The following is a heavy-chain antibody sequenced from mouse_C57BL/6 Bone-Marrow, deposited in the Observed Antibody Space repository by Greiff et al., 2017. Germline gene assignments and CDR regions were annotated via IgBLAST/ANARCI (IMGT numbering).Heavy chain of an antibody. V-gene: IGHV1-50*01. D-gene: IGHD4-1*01. CDR2: IDPSDSYT. J-gene: IGHJ1*03. CDR3: SRRTGTGYFDV. Sequence: QVQLQQPGAELVKPGASVKLSCKASGYTFTSYWMQWVKQRPGQGLEWIGEIDPSDSYTNYNQKFKGKATMTVDTSSSTAYMQLSSLTSEDSAVYSCSRRTGTGYFDVWGTGTTVTVSS. CDR1: GYTFTSYW.